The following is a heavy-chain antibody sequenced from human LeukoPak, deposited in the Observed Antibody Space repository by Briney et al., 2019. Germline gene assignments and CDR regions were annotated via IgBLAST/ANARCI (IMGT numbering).Heavy chain of an antibody. CDR1: GGSFTGYY. J-gene: IGHJ4*02. Sequence: SETLSLTCAVSGGSFTGYYWSWIRQSPGKGLEWIGEISHAGSTTYNPSLKSRVIISLDTSKNHFSLSLTSLTAADTAVYYCARDVTTTPGAYDYWGQGALVAVSS. D-gene: IGHD4-11*01. V-gene: IGHV4-34*01. CDR2: ISHAGST. CDR3: ARDVTTTPGAYDY.